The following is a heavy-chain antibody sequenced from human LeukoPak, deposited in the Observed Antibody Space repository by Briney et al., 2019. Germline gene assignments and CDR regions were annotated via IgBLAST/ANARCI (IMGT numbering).Heavy chain of an antibody. CDR3: ARGPLYYDILTGYYTATIEGWFGY. D-gene: IGHD3-9*01. V-gene: IGHV4-34*01. J-gene: IGHJ4*02. CDR1: GGSFSGYY. Sequence: SETLSLTCAVYGGSFSGYYWSWIRQPPGKGLEWIGEINHSGSTNYNPSLKSRVTISVDTSKNQFSLKLSSVTAADTAVYYCARGPLYYDILTGYYTATIEGWFGYWGQGTLVTVSS. CDR2: INHSGST.